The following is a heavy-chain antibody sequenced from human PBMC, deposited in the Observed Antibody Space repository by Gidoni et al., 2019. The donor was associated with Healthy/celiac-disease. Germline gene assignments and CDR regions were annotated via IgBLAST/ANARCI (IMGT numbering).Heavy chain of an antibody. Sequence: EVQLVESGGGLVKPGGSLRLSCAASGFTFSNAWMTWLRQAPGKGLEWVGRIKSKTDGGTTDYAAPVKGRFTISRDDSKNTLYLQMNSLKTEDTAVYYCTTDLQPYYYDSSGYAWARDYWGQGTLVTVSS. J-gene: IGHJ4*02. D-gene: IGHD3-22*01. V-gene: IGHV3-15*07. CDR1: GFTFSNAW. CDR2: IKSKTDGGTT. CDR3: TTDLQPYYYDSSGYAWARDY.